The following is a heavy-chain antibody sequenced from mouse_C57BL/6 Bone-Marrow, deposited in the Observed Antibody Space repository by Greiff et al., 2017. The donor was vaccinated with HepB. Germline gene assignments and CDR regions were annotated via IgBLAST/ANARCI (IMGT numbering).Heavy chain of an antibody. CDR3: TTPAYYSILWFAY. CDR2: IDPENGDT. V-gene: IGHV14-4*01. J-gene: IGHJ3*01. Sequence: EVQLQQSGAELVRPGASVKLSCTASGFNIKDDYMHWVKQRPEQGLEWIGWIDPENGDTEYASKFQGKATITADTSSNTAYLQLSSLTSEDTAVYYCTTPAYYSILWFAYWGQGTLVTVSA. D-gene: IGHD2-5*01. CDR1: GFNIKDDY.